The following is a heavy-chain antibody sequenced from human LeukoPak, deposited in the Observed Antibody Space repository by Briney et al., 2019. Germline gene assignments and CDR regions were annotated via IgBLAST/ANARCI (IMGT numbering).Heavy chain of an antibody. Sequence: SETLSLTCTVSGGSISSYYWSWIRQPPGKGLEWIGYIYYSGSTNYNPSLKSRLTISADTSKNQFSLKLSSVTAAGTAVYYCARVSGGYSYGPLDYWGQGTLVTVSS. CDR3: ARVSGGYSYGPLDY. J-gene: IGHJ4*02. V-gene: IGHV4-59*01. CDR1: GGSISSYY. D-gene: IGHD5-18*01. CDR2: IYYSGST.